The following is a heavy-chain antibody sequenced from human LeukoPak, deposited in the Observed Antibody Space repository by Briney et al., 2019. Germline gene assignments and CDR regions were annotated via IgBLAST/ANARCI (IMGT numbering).Heavy chain of an antibody. Sequence: PGGSLRLSCEVSGFSFDDYNMNWVRQAPGKGLEWVSSMSSSGFIYYTDSVKGRFTISRDNAKNSLLLQMNSLRAEDTAVYYCARGSGWYGEGNWFDPWGQGTLVTVSS. CDR3: ARGSGWYGEGNWFDP. J-gene: IGHJ5*02. CDR1: GFSFDDYN. V-gene: IGHV3-69-1*01. D-gene: IGHD6-19*01. CDR2: MSSSGFI.